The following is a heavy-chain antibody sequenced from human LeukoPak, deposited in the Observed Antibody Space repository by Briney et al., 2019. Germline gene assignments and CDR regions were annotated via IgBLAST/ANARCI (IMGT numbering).Heavy chain of an antibody. J-gene: IGHJ4*02. CDR1: GFAFGTYW. CDR3: ARRVVGGTDFFDY. V-gene: IGHV3-7*01. D-gene: IGHD1-26*01. CDR2: IKIDGTEK. Sequence: GGSLRLSCAASGFAFGTYWMTWVRQAPGMGLEWVANIKIDGTEKRYADSVKGRFTISRDNAKNSLYLQMSSLRAEDTAVYYCARRVVGGTDFFDYWGQGTLVTVSS.